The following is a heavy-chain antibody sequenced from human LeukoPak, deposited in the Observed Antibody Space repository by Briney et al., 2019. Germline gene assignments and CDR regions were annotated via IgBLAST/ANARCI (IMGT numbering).Heavy chain of an antibody. V-gene: IGHV3-23*01. Sequence: GGSLRLSCAASGFTFSSDAMTWVRQAPGKGLEWVSGISGSGGSTDYADSVKGRFTISRDNSNNTLYLQLNSLRAEDTALYYCAKGGSGWYRSHFDYWGQGTLVTVSS. D-gene: IGHD6-19*01. CDR3: AKGGSGWYRSHFDY. CDR1: GFTFSSDA. CDR2: ISGSGGST. J-gene: IGHJ4*02.